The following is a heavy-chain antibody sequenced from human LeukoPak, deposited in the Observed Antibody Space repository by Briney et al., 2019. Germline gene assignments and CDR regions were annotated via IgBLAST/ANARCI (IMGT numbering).Heavy chain of an antibody. Sequence: PSETLSLTCAVYGGSFSGYYWSWIRQPPGKGLEWIGEINHSGSTNYNPSLKSRVTISVDTSKSQFSLKLSSVTAADTAVYYCARTPKADYYYGMDVWGKGTTVTVSS. V-gene: IGHV4-34*01. CDR2: INHSGST. J-gene: IGHJ6*04. CDR3: ARTPKADYYYGMDV. CDR1: GGSFSGYY. D-gene: IGHD6-19*01.